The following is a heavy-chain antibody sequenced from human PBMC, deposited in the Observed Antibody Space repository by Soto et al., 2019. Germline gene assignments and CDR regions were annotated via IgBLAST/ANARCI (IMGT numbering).Heavy chain of an antibody. Sequence: GASVKVSCKASGGTFSSYAISWVRQAPGQGLEWMGGIIPIFGTANYAQKFQGRVTITADESTSTAYMELSSLRSEDTAMYYCARSDYDFWSGSPVAKNWFDPWGQGTLVTVSS. D-gene: IGHD3-3*01. J-gene: IGHJ5*02. CDR2: IIPIFGTA. CDR1: GGTFSSYA. CDR3: ARSDYDFWSGSPVAKNWFDP. V-gene: IGHV1-69*13.